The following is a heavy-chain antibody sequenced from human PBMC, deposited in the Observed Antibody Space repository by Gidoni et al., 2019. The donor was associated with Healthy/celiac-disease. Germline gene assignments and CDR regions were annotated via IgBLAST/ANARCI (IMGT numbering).Heavy chain of an antibody. J-gene: IGHJ4*02. Sequence: EVQLVESGGGLVQPGGSLRLSCAASGFTVSSNYMSWVRQAPGKGLEWVSVIYSCGSTYYADSVKGRFTISRDNSKNTLYLQMNSLRAEDTAVYYCARDLYSSGWYWGVSLADWGQGTLVTVSS. CDR3: ARDLYSSGWYWGVSLAD. CDR1: GFTVSSNY. D-gene: IGHD6-19*01. CDR2: IYSCGST. V-gene: IGHV3-66*01.